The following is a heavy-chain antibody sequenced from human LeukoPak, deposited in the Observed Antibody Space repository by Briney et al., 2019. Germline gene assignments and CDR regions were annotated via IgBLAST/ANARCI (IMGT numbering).Heavy chain of an antibody. J-gene: IGHJ4*02. Sequence: GGSLRLSCAASGFTFSSYAMSWVRQAPGPGLEWVSRISGSGGSTYYADSVKGRFTISRDNSKNTLYLQMNSLRAEDTAVYYCAKDVYSSGLVDYWGQGTLVTVSS. CDR1: GFTFSSYA. CDR2: ISGSGGST. CDR3: AKDVYSSGLVDY. D-gene: IGHD6-19*01. V-gene: IGHV3-23*01.